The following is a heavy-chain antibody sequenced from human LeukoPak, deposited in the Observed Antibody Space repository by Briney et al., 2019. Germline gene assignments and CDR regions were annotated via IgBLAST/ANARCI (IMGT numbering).Heavy chain of an antibody. CDR2: IYSGGST. J-gene: IGHJ5*02. D-gene: IGHD3-22*01. Sequence: GGSLRLFXAASGFTVSSNYMSWVRQAPGKGLEWVSVIYSGGSTYYADSVKGRFTISRDNSKNTLYLQMNSLRAEDTALYYCARDNYESSGYYSYNWFDPWGQGTLVTVSS. CDR3: ARDNYESSGYYSYNWFDP. V-gene: IGHV3-53*01. CDR1: GFTVSSNY.